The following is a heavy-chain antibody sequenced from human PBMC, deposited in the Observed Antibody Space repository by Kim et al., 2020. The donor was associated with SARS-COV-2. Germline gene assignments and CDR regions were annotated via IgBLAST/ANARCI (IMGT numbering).Heavy chain of an antibody. J-gene: IGHJ4*02. CDR2: IRSKAYGGTT. Sequence: GGSLRLSCTASGFTFSDYAMSWVRQAPGKGLEWVGFIRSKAYGGTTEYAASVKGRFTISRDDSKSIAYLQMNSVKTEDTAVYYCTRYRHTIDYWGQGTLVTVS. V-gene: IGHV3-49*04. CDR3: TRYRHTIDY. CDR1: GFTFSDYA. D-gene: IGHD3-16*02.